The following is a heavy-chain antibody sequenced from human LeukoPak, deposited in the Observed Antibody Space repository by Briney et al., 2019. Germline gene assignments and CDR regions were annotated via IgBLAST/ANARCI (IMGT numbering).Heavy chain of an antibody. CDR3: AKDGASRGDYHWFDS. CDR2: ISYDGSNK. Sequence: GGSLRLSCAASGFTFSSYGMHWVRQAPGKGLEWVAVISYDGSNKYYADSVKGRFTISRDNFRDALHLQMNSLRVEDTAVYYCAKDGASRGDYHWFDSWGQGTLVTVSS. J-gene: IGHJ5*01. D-gene: IGHD4-17*01. V-gene: IGHV3-30*18. CDR1: GFTFSSYG.